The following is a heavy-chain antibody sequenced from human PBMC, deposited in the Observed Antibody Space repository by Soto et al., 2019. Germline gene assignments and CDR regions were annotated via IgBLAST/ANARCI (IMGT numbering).Heavy chain of an antibody. CDR2: IIPIFGTA. CDR1: GGTFSSYA. Sequence: VASVKVSCKASGGTFSSYAISWVRQAPGQGLEWMGGIIPIFGTANYAQKFQGRVTITADKSTSTAYMELSSLRSEDTAVYYCARAICGVVPNWFEPWGPGTLVTVSS. J-gene: IGHJ5*02. CDR3: ARAICGVVPNWFEP. V-gene: IGHV1-69*06. D-gene: IGHD3-3*01.